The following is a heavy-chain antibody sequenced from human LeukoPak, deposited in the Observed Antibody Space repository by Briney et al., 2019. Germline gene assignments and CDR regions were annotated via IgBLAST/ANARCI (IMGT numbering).Heavy chain of an antibody. CDR1: GYTFTSYG. V-gene: IGHV1-18*01. D-gene: IGHD2-2*01. J-gene: IGHJ5*02. CDR2: ISAYNGNT. Sequence: ASVKVSCKASGYTFTSYGISWVRQAPGQGLEWMGWISAYNGNTNYAQKFQGRVTMTRDTSTSTVYMELSSLRSEDTAVYYCARDRSSTSCLDPWGQGTLVTVSS. CDR3: ARDRSSTSCLDP.